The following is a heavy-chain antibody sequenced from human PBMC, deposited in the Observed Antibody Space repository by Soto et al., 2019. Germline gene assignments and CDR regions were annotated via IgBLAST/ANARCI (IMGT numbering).Heavy chain of an antibody. J-gene: IGHJ6*02. Sequence: PGGSLRLSCAASGFTFSSYGMHWVRQAPGKGLEWVAVISYDGSNKYYADSVKGRFTISRDNSKNTLYLQVNSLRAEDTAVYYCANDFHHIPDYYYYGMDVWGQGTTVTVSS. CDR1: GFTFSSYG. V-gene: IGHV3-30*18. CDR2: ISYDGSNK. CDR3: ANDFHHIPDYYYYGMDV.